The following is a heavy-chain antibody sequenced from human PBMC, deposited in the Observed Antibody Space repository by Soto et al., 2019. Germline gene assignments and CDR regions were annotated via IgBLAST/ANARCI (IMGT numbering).Heavy chain of an antibody. V-gene: IGHV1-18*01. CDR1: CFPLSSLC. Sequence: GPVEVSRKASCFPLSSLCFYWGRQAPGQGLEWMGWISAYNGNTNYAQKLQGRVTMTTDTSTSTAYMELRSLRSDDTAVYYCARSGGSYRNWFDPWGQGTLVTVSS. CDR3: ARSGGSYRNWFDP. J-gene: IGHJ5*02. D-gene: IGHD1-26*01. CDR2: ISAYNGNT.